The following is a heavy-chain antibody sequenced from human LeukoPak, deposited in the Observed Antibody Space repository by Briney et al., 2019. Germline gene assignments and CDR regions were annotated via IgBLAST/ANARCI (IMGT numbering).Heavy chain of an antibody. D-gene: IGHD3-10*01. J-gene: IGHJ4*02. CDR1: NYSISSEYY. Sequence: SETLSLTCAVSNYSISSEYYWGWIRQPPGKGLEWIGSIYYRGTTYYNPSLKSRVTLSVDTSKNQFSMKLSSVTAADTAVYYCARLDPYGDFDYWGQGTLVTVSS. CDR3: ARLDPYGDFDY. V-gene: IGHV4-38-2*01. CDR2: IYYRGTT.